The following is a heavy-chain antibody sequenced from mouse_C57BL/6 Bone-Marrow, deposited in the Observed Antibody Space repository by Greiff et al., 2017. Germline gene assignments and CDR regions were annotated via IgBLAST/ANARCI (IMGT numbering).Heavy chain of an antibody. J-gene: IGHJ3*01. D-gene: IGHD6-1*01. CDR3: ARGCSWFAY. CDR1: GFSLTSYG. V-gene: IGHV2-5*01. Sequence: QVQLKESGPGLVQPSQSLSITCTVSGFSLTSYGVNWVRQSPGKGLEWLGVIWRGGSTAYNAAFMSRLSITKDNSKSQVFFKMNSLQACDTAICCSARGCSWFAYWGQGTLVTVSS. CDR2: IWRGGST.